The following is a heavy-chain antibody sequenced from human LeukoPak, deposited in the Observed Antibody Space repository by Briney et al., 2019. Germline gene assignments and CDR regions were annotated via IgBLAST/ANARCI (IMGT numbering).Heavy chain of an antibody. V-gene: IGHV4-31*03. D-gene: IGHD3-10*01. CDR1: GASISTAAYY. Sequence: SETLSLTCTFSGASISTAAYYWTWIRQSPGGGLEWIGYIYYTGSIDYNPSLKSRLTMSLDTSKNQFSLKLRSVTAADTAIYYCARDHSYYFGSQTSTLDVWGQGTAVTVSS. J-gene: IGHJ6*02. CDR3: ARDHSYYFGSQTSTLDV. CDR2: IYYTGSI.